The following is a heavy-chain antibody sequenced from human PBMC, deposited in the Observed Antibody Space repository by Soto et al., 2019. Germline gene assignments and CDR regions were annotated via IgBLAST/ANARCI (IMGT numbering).Heavy chain of an antibody. Sequence: QVQLVESGGGVVQPGRSLRLSCAVSGFIFKNYALNWVRQAPGKGLEWVASITRDGYNKYYADSVKGRFTISRDNSKNTLSLEMTALRVEDSSGYYCTKSSGGSSSVGMDYWGPGTLVTVSS. CDR2: ITRDGYNK. CDR1: GFIFKNYA. D-gene: IGHD6-6*01. J-gene: IGHJ4*02. V-gene: IGHV3-30*04. CDR3: TKSSGGSSSVGMDY.